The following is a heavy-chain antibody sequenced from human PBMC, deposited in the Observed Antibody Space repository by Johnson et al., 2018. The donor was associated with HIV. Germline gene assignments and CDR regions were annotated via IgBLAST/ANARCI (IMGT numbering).Heavy chain of an antibody. CDR3: ARDLNRYYYGSVKAFDI. Sequence: QVLLVESGGGVVQPGRSLRLSCAASGFTFSSYAMHWVRQAPGKGLEWVAVISYDGSNKYYADSVKGRFTISRDNSKNTLYLQMNSLRAEDTAVYYCARDLNRYYYGSVKAFDIWGQGTMVTVSS. CDR1: GFTFSSYA. CDR2: ISYDGSNK. D-gene: IGHD3-10*01. V-gene: IGHV3-30*04. J-gene: IGHJ3*02.